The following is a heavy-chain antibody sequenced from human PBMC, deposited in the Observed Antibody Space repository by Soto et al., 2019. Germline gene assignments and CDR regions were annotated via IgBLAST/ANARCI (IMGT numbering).Heavy chain of an antibody. V-gene: IGHV1-69*01. J-gene: IGHJ6*04. CDR3: AGANGGSSWKGGDYYYVRDV. D-gene: IGHD2-15*01. CDR2: ILPIFGTA. CDR1: GGTFSRYA. Sequence: QVQLVQSGAEVKKPVSSVKVSCKASGGTFSRYAICWVRQAPGQGLEWLGGILPIFGTANYAQKCQCRVTITADESTSTAYSELSSLRSEDTAVYYCAGANGGSSWKGGDYYYVRDVWGEGGTVNGSS.